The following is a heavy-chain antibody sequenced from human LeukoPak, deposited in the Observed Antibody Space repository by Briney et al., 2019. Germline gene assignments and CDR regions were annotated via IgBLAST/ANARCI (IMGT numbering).Heavy chain of an antibody. V-gene: IGHV3-23*01. Sequence: GGSLRLSCAASGFTFSNYAMSWVRQAPGKGLEWVSVISGSGGSTYYADSVKGRFTISRDNSKNTLYLQMNSLRAEDTAVYYCARAPRRITGTTFAFDIWGQGTMVTVSS. CDR1: GFTFSNYA. J-gene: IGHJ3*02. CDR3: ARAPRRITGTTFAFDI. D-gene: IGHD1-7*01. CDR2: ISGSGGST.